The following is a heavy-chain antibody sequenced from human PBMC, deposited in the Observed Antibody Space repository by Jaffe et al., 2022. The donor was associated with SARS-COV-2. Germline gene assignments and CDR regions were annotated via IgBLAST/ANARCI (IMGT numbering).Heavy chain of an antibody. CDR2: IKSQNAGGTT. V-gene: IGHV3-15*01. D-gene: IGHD2-21*02. CDR1: GFTFTYAW. Sequence: EVQLVESGGGLVKPGGSLRLSCTASGFTFTYAWMSWVRQAPGKGLEWVGRIKSQNAGGTTDYAAPVRGRFTISRDDSKNTLYLQMNGLEAEDTGVYYCLEGVVTASVINWFDPWGQGSLVTVSS. J-gene: IGHJ5*02. CDR3: LEGVVTASVINWFDP.